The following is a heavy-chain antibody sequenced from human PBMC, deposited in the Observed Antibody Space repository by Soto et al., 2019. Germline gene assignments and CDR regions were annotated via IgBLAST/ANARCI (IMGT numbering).Heavy chain of an antibody. CDR1: GYTFTSYA. CDR3: ARGKIGTLIDAFDI. V-gene: IGHV7-4-1*02. CDR2: INTNTGNP. Sequence: ASVKVSCKASGYTFTSYAMNWVRQAPGQGLEWMGWINTNTGNPTYAQGFTGRFVFSLDTSVSTAYLQISSLKAEDTAVYYCARGKIGTLIDAFDIWGQGTMVTVSS. D-gene: IGHD1-7*01. J-gene: IGHJ3*02.